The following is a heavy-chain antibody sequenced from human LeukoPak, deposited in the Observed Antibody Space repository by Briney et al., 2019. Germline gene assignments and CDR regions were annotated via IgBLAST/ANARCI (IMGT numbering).Heavy chain of an antibody. CDR2: INHSGST. CDR1: GGTFRGYY. CDR3: ARSLLWPTGAFDI. D-gene: IGHD2/OR15-2a*01. V-gene: IGHV4-34*01. J-gene: IGHJ3*02. Sequence: SETLSLTCVVYGGTFRGYYWNWIRQSPGKGLEWIGEINHSGSTTYNPAFKSRVTISVDTSKRQFSLKLNSLTAADTALYFCARSLLWPTGAFDIWDQGTVVTVSS.